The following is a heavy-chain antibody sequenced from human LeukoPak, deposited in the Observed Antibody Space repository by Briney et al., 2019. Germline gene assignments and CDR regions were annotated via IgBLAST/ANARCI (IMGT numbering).Heavy chain of an antibody. Sequence: ASVKVSCKASGYTFTSYDINWVRQATGQGLEWMGWMNPNSGNTGYAQKFQGRVTVTRNTSISTAYMELSRLRSDDTAVYYCARELLWFGELSVDYWGQGTLVTVSS. CDR2: MNPNSGNT. CDR3: ARELLWFGELSVDY. CDR1: GYTFTSYD. J-gene: IGHJ4*02. D-gene: IGHD3-10*01. V-gene: IGHV1-8*01.